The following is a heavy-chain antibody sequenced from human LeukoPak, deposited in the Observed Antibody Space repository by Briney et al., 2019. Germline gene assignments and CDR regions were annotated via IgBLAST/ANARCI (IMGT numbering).Heavy chain of an antibody. V-gene: IGHV1-18*01. CDR1: GYTFTSYG. Sequence: ASVKVSCKASGYTFTSYGISWVRQAPGQGLEWMGWISAYNGNTNYAQKLQGRVTMTTDTSTSTAYMELRSLRSDDTAVYYCARRTRHYGSGSSDYWGQGTLVTVSS. J-gene: IGHJ4*02. CDR2: ISAYNGNT. D-gene: IGHD3-10*01. CDR3: ARRTRHYGSGSSDY.